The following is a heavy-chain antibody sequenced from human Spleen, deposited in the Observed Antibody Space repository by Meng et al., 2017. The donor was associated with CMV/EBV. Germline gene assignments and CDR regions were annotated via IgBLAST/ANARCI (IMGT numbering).Heavy chain of an antibody. V-gene: IGHV3-48*04. Sequence: GESLKISCAASGFNFNIYSMNWVRQAPGKGLEWVSHISGGTTYSMYYADSVKGRFTISRGNSKNSLYLQMNSLRTEDTALYYCVKSSCRSSTSCYRSDFYYYGMDAWGQGTTVTVSS. D-gene: IGHD2-2*01. CDR3: VKSSCRSSTSCYRSDFYYYGMDA. CDR1: GFNFNIYS. CDR2: ISGGTTYSM. J-gene: IGHJ6*02.